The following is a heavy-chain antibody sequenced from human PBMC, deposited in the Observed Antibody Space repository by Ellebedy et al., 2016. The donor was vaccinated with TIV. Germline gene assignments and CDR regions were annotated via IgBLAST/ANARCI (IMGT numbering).Heavy chain of an antibody. D-gene: IGHD3-22*01. Sequence: AASVKVSRKASEYTFTGFYIHWVRQAPGQGLEWMGWINPNGGDTKSAQKFQGRVTMTSDTSITTVYMELSGLRSDDTAVYYCARDFTYYYGSSGFDSHLYYYRGMDVWGLGTPVTVSS. CDR2: INPNGGDT. J-gene: IGHJ6*02. CDR3: ARDFTYYYGSSGFDSHLYYYRGMDV. CDR1: EYTFTGFY. V-gene: IGHV1-2*02.